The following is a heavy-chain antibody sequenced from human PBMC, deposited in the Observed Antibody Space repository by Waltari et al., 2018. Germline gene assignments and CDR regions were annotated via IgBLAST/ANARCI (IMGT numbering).Heavy chain of an antibody. V-gene: IGHV3-74*01. Sequence: EVQLVESGGGVVQPGGSLRLSCAASGFSFSRHWMHWVRQDPGKGLLGGASIKRDGRSTGYADSGKGRFTISRDNAKKTVYLQMNSLRAEDTAVYYCIKGNDFWSGFMDYWGQGTLVTVSS. CDR1: GFSFSRHW. D-gene: IGHD3-3*01. J-gene: IGHJ4*02. CDR3: IKGNDFWSGFMDY. CDR2: IKRDGRST.